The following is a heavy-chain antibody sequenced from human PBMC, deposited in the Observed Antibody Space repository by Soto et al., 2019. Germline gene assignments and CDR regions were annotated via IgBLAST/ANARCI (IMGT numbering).Heavy chain of an antibody. J-gene: IGHJ1*01. V-gene: IGHV3-48*04. CDR1: GFPFSRYA. Sequence: GDLRISCAASGFPFSRYAMHWVRQTPGKRLEWIAKISGSGSTINYADSVKGRFTISRDNVQRTLHLQMDSLRVEDTGVYYCARGGVYWGRGTLVTVSS. CDR2: ISGSGSTI. D-gene: IGHD2-8*01. CDR3: ARGGVY.